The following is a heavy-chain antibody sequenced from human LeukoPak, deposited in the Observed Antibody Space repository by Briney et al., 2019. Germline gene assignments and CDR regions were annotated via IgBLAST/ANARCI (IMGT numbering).Heavy chain of an antibody. V-gene: IGHV4-59*01. Sequence: SETLSLTCTVSGGSISSYYWSWIRQPPGKGLEWIGYIYYSGTTNYSPSLKSRVTISVDTSKNQFSLKLSSVTAADTAVYYCARGTWDSSGSYYYYYMDVWGKGTTVTVSS. CDR2: IYYSGTT. CDR3: ARGTWDSSGSYYYYYMDV. D-gene: IGHD5-18*01. J-gene: IGHJ6*03. CDR1: GGSISSYY.